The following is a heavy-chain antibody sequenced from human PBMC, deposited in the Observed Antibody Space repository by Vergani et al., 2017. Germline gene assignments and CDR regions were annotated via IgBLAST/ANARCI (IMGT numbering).Heavy chain of an antibody. CDR1: GYSISSGSY. CDR3: ARHNLWGDSQTGIDF. Sequence: QVQLQESGPGLVKPSETLSLTCAVSGYSISSGSYWAWLRQPPGKGLEWIGSIFHSGTTHYNPSIEGLVTISVDTSRNQFSLRLSSVTAADTAVYYCARHNLWGDSQTGIDFWGLGTLVIVSS. J-gene: IGHJ4*02. D-gene: IGHD2-21*02. V-gene: IGHV4-38-2*01. CDR2: IFHSGTT.